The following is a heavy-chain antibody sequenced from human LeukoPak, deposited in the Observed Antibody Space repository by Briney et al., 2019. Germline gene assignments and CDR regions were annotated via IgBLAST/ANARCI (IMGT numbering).Heavy chain of an antibody. V-gene: IGHV4-34*01. CDR3: ARDKWLHYFDY. J-gene: IGHJ4*02. CDR1: VRSFSGYY. Sequence: SETLSLTCAVYVRSFSGYYWSWIRQPPGKGLEWMGEMNHNGSTNYNPALKSQVTISVDTSKTRFSLKLSSVTAADTAVYYCARDKWLHYFDYWGQGTLVTVSS. D-gene: IGHD6-19*01. CDR2: MNHNGST.